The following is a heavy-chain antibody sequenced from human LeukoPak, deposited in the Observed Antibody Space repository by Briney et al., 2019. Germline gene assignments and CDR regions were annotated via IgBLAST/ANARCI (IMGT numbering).Heavy chain of an antibody. D-gene: IGHD3-10*01. V-gene: IGHV3-23*01. CDR3: AKDLLLWFGESPGDY. CDR2: ISGSGGST. CDR1: GLTFSSYA. J-gene: IGHJ4*02. Sequence: GGSLRLSCAASGLTFSSYAMSWVRQAPGKGLEWVSAISGSGGSTYYADSVKGRFTISRDNSKNTLYLQMNSLRAEDTAVYYCAKDLLLWFGESPGDYWGQGTLVTVSS.